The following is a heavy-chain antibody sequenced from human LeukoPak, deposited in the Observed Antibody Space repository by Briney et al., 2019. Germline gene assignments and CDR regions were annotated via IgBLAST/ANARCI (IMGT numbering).Heavy chain of an antibody. J-gene: IGHJ4*02. CDR1: GFTVSSNY. Sequence: GGSLRLSCAASGFTVSSNYMSWVRQAPGKGLEWVSVIYSGGSTYYADSVKGRFTISKDNSKNTLYLQMNSLRAEDTAVYYCAKDESPRIAADNYWGQGTLVTVSS. V-gene: IGHV3-53*01. CDR3: AKDESPRIAADNY. D-gene: IGHD6-25*01. CDR2: IYSGGST.